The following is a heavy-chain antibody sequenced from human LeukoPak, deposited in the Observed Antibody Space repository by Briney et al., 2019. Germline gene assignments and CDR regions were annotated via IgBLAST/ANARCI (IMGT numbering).Heavy chain of an antibody. CDR2: INWNGGST. V-gene: IGHV3-20*04. J-gene: IGHJ2*01. Sequence: PGGSLRLSCAASGFTFDDYGMSWVRQAPGKGLEWVSGINWNGGSTGYADSVKGRFTISRDNAKNSLYLQMNSLRAEATALYYCARAGSGYSYGYGNWYFDLWGRGTLVTVSS. CDR3: ARAGSGYSYGYGNWYFDL. D-gene: IGHD5-18*01. CDR1: GFTFDDYG.